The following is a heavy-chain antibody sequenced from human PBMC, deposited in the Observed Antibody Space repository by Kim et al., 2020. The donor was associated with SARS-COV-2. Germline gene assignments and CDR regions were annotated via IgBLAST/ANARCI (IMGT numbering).Heavy chain of an antibody. V-gene: IGHV1-69*13. J-gene: IGHJ3*02. CDR3: ARDLRGFGELGAFDI. CDR2: IIPIFGTA. Sequence: SVKVSCKASGGTFSSYAISWVRQAPGQGLEWMGGIIPIFGTANYAQKFQGRVTITADESTSTAYMELSSLRSEDTAVYYCARDLRGFGELGAFDIWGQGTMVSVSS. D-gene: IGHD3-10*01. CDR1: GGTFSSYA.